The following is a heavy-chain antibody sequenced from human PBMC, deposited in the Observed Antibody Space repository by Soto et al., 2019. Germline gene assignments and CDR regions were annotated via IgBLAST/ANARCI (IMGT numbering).Heavy chain of an antibody. V-gene: IGHV3-33*01. J-gene: IGHJ4*02. D-gene: IGHD2-15*01. Sequence: GGSLRLSCAASAFTFSDYGMHWVRQAPGKGLEWVAVIWYDSNKFYADSVKGRFTISRDNSKNTLYLQMSSLRDEDTAVYYCARDRLCDGGSCYSGFDNWGQGTLVTVSS. CDR3: ARDRLCDGGSCYSGFDN. CDR1: AFTFSDYG. CDR2: IWYDSNK.